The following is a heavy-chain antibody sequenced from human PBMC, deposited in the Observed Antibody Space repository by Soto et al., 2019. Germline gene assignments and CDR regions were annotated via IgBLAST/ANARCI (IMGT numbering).Heavy chain of an antibody. CDR3: ARVFRLRPETREGYYYYGMDV. V-gene: IGHV4-61*01. CDR1: GGSVSSGSYY. J-gene: IGHJ6*02. CDR2: IYYSGST. Sequence: QVQLQESGPGLVKPSETLSLTCTVSGGSVSSGSYYWSWIRQPPGKGLEWIGYIYYSGSTNYNPPLKSRVTISVDTSKNQFSLKLSSVTAADTAVYYCARVFRLRPETREGYYYYGMDVWGQGTTVTVSS. D-gene: IGHD4-17*01.